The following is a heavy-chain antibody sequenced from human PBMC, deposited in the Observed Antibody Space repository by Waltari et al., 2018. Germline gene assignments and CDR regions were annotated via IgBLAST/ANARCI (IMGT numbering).Heavy chain of an antibody. Sequence: QVQLQESGPGLVKPSETLSLTCAVSGFSISRGSQWGWIRQPPGKGLEWIGCIYHSGSTYFNPSLKSRVTISVDTSKNKVSLRLSSVTAADTAVYYCARMFYDFWTGYSDYWGHGTLVTVSS. V-gene: IGHV4-38-2*01. CDR3: ARMFYDFWTGYSDY. CDR1: GFSISRGSQ. D-gene: IGHD3-3*01. CDR2: IYHSGST. J-gene: IGHJ4*01.